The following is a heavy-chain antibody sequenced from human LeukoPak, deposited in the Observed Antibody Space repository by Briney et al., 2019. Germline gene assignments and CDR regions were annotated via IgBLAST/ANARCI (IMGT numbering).Heavy chain of an antibody. D-gene: IGHD6-13*01. CDR1: GYTLTELS. V-gene: IGHV1-24*01. J-gene: IGHJ5*02. CDR3: ARGLPTLAAAGP. Sequence: ASVEVSCKVSGYTLTELSMHWVRQAPGKGLEWMGGFDPEDGETIYAQKFQGRVTMTEDTSTDTAYMELSSLRSEDTAVYYCARGLPTLAAAGPWGQGTLVTVSS. CDR2: FDPEDGET.